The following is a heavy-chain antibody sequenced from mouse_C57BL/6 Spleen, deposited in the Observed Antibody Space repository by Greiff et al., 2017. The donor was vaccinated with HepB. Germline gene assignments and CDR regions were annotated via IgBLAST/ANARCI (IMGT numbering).Heavy chain of an antibody. D-gene: IGHD1-1*01. J-gene: IGHJ2*01. Sequence: VQLQQSGPELVKPGASVKISCKASGYAFSSSWMNWVKQRPGKGLEWIGRIYPGDGDTNYNGKFKGKATLTADKSSSTAYMQLSSLTSEDSAVYFCARRDYGSSVFDYWGQGTTLTVSS. CDR1: GYAFSSSW. V-gene: IGHV1-82*01. CDR2: IYPGDGDT. CDR3: ARRDYGSSVFDY.